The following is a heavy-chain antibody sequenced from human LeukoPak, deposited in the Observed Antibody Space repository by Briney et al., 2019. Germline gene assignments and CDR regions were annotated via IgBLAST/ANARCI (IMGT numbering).Heavy chain of an antibody. J-gene: IGHJ5*02. Sequence: ASVKVSCKVSGYTLTELSMHWVRQARGKGLEWMGGFDPEDGETIYAQKFQGRVTMTEDTSTDTAYMELSSLRSEDTAVYYCATGIAALGHNWFDPWGQGTLVTVSS. D-gene: IGHD6-6*01. CDR1: GYTLTELS. V-gene: IGHV1-24*01. CDR3: ATGIAALGHNWFDP. CDR2: FDPEDGET.